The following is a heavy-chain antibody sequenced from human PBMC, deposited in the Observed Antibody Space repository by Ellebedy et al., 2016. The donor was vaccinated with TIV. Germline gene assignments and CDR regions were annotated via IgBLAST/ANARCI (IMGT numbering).Heavy chain of an antibody. V-gene: IGHV3-7*01. J-gene: IGHJ4*02. CDR1: GFTFSSYW. Sequence: GGSLRPSXAASGFTFSSYWMSWVCQAPGKGLEWVANIKQDGSEQYYVDSVKGRFTISRDNAKNSLFLQMNSLRAEDTAVYYCARDKLQNAVAGSNFDYWGQGALVTVSS. CDR2: IKQDGSEQ. D-gene: IGHD6-19*01. CDR3: ARDKLQNAVAGSNFDY.